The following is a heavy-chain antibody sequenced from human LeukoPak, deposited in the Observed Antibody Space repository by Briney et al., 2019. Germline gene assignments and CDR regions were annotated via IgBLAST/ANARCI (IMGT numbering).Heavy chain of an antibody. D-gene: IGHD3-10*01. CDR1: APSMTSSSS. V-gene: IGHV4/OR15-8*01. Sequence: SQTRSLTCLVSAPSMTSSSSGSWIRQHPGKGLECIGALSHSARTMYNTSRKSPVTISADQSTHQSCLKLSCVPAADTAVYYRARQRPRSGCYYARQNSPFDYWGQGTLVTVSS. CDR2: LSHSART. J-gene: IGHJ4*02. CDR3: ARQRPRSGCYYARQNSPFDY.